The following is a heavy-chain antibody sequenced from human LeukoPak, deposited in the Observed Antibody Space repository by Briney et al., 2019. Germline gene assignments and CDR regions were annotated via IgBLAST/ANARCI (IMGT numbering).Heavy chain of an antibody. V-gene: IGHV1-3*01. Sequence: VASVKVSCKASGYTFTSYAMHWVRQAPGQRLEWMGWINAGNGNTKCSQKFQGRVTITRDTSASTAYMELSSLRSEGTAVYYCARKRNTTGKFDPWGQGTLVTVSS. D-gene: IGHD1-1*01. J-gene: IGHJ5*02. CDR2: INAGNGNT. CDR3: ARKRNTTGKFDP. CDR1: GYTFTSYA.